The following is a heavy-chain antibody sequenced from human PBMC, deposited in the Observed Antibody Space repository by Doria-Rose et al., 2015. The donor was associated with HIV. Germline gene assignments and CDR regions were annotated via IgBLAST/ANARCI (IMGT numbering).Heavy chain of an antibody. CDR1: GVSLSSPGMG. CDR3: ARIKSSRWYHKYYFDF. J-gene: IGHJ4*02. D-gene: IGHD6-13*01. CDR2: IFADDER. V-gene: IGHV2-26*01. Sequence: QVQLVQSGPVLVKPTETLTLTCTVSGVSLSSPGMGVSWIRQPPEKALEWLANIFADDERSYKTSLQSRLTISSGTAKSQVVRTMTDMDPVDTATYYCARIKSSRWYHKYYFDFWGQGTLVTVSA.